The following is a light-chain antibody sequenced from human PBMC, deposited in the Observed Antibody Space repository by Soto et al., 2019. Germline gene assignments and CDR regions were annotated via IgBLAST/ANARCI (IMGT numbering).Light chain of an antibody. J-gene: IGLJ3*02. CDR3: QSYDSSLSGSV. CDR2: GNS. Sequence: QSVLTQPPSVSGAPGQRVIISCTGSSSNIGAGYDVHWYQQLPGTAPKLLIYGNSNRPSGVPDRFSGSESGTSASLAITGLQAEDEADYYCQSYDSSLSGSVFGGGTKLTVL. V-gene: IGLV1-40*01. CDR1: SSNIGAGYD.